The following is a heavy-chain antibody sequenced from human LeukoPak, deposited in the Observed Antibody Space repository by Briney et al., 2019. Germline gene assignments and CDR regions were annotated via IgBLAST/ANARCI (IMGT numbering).Heavy chain of an antibody. Sequence: GGSLRLSCVASGFTFSYHWMTWVRQAPGKGLEGVANIKQDGREKYYVDSVKGRFTISRDNAKNALYLQMNNLRDEDTAVYYCAGGGRVQNFDWLLDHYWGQGTLVTVSS. D-gene: IGHD3-9*01. V-gene: IGHV3-7*01. J-gene: IGHJ4*02. CDR1: GFTFSYHW. CDR3: AGGGRVQNFDWLLDHY. CDR2: IKQDGREK.